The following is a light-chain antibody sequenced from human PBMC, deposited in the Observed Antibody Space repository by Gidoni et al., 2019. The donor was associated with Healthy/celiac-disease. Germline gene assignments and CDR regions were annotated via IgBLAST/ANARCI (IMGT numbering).Light chain of an antibody. Sequence: QSVLTQPPSVSGAPGQRVTISCTGSSSNIGAGYDVHWYQQLPGTAPNLLIYGNSNRPSWVPDRFSGSKSGTSASLAITGLQAEDEADYYCQSYDSSLSGYVVFGGGTKLTVL. CDR1: SSNIGAGYD. CDR3: QSYDSSLSGYVV. CDR2: GNS. V-gene: IGLV1-40*01. J-gene: IGLJ2*01.